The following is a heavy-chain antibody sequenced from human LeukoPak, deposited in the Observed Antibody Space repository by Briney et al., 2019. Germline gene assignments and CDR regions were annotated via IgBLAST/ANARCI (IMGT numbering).Heavy chain of an antibody. CDR1: GGTFSSYA. CDR3: ARGGDGYNYYYYYYMDV. J-gene: IGHJ6*03. CDR2: IIPIFGTA. V-gene: IGHV1-69*05. D-gene: IGHD5-24*01. Sequence: ASVKVSCKASGGTFSSYAISWVRQAPGQGLEWMGGIIPIFGTANYAQKFQGRVTITTDESASTAYMELSSLRSEDTAVYYCARGGDGYNYYYYYYMDVWGKGTTVTVPS.